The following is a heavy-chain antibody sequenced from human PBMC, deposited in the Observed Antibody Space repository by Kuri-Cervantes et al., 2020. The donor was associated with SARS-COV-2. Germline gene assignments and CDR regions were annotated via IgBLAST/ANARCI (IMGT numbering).Heavy chain of an antibody. V-gene: IGHV3-23*03. CDR1: GFTFSSYA. D-gene: IGHD3-10*01. Sequence: GGSLRLSCAASGFTFSSYAMGWVRQAPGKGLEWVSVIYSGGSSTYYADSVKGRFTISRDNSKNTLYLQMNSLRAEDTAVYHCASMVRGNYGMDVWGQGTMVTVSS. CDR3: ASMVRGNYGMDV. J-gene: IGHJ6*02. CDR2: IYSGGSST.